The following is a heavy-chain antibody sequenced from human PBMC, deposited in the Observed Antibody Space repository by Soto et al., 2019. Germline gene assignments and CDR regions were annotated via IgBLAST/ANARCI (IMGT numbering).Heavy chain of an antibody. CDR2: INHSGST. D-gene: IGHD2-15*01. V-gene: IGHV4-34*01. CDR3: ARGRACSGGSCYSRGYYYYGMDV. CDR1: GGSFSGYY. J-gene: IGHJ6*02. Sequence: QVQLQQWGAGLLKPSETLSLTCAVYGGSFSGYYWSWIRQPPGKGLEWIGEINHSGSTNYNPSLKSRVTISVDTSNNDFSLKLSSGTAADTAVYYCARGRACSGGSCYSRGYYYYGMDVWGQGTTVTVSS.